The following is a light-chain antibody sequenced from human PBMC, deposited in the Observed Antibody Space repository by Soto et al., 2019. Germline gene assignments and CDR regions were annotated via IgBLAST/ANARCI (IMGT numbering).Light chain of an antibody. Sequence: EIVLTQSPGTLSLAPGERGTLSCRASQSVSSNHLAWYQQKPGQSPRLLIYGASNRATGIPDRFSGSGSGTDFTLTISRLEPEDFAVYYCQQYGRTGTFGQGTKVDIK. CDR1: QSVSSNH. CDR2: GAS. CDR3: QQYGRTGT. V-gene: IGKV3-20*01. J-gene: IGKJ1*01.